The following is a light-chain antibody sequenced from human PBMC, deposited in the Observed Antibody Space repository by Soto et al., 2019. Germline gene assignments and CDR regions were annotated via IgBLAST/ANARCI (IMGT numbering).Light chain of an antibody. J-gene: IGLJ1*01. Sequence: QSALTQPASVSGSPGQSITISCTGTSSDVGAYDYVSWYQQHPDKAPKLMIYEVSNRPSGVSNRFSGSKSVNTATLTISGLQADDEAYYYCSSYTSSSTRVFGTGTKLTVL. CDR3: SSYTSSSTRV. V-gene: IGLV2-14*03. CDR2: EVS. CDR1: SSDVGAYDY.